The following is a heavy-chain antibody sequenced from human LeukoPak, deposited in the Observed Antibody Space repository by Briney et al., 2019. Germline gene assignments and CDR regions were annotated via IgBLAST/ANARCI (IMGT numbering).Heavy chain of an antibody. CDR3: ARVGRRYCSSTSCYVHY. CDR1: GYTFTSYD. J-gene: IGHJ4*02. CDR2: MNPNSGNT. Sequence: ASVKVSCKASGYTFTSYDINWVRQATGQGLEWMGWMNPNSGNTGYAQKFQGRVTMTRNTSISTAYMELSSLRSEDTAVYYCARVGRRYCSSTSCYVHYRGQGTLVTVSS. D-gene: IGHD2-2*01. V-gene: IGHV1-8*01.